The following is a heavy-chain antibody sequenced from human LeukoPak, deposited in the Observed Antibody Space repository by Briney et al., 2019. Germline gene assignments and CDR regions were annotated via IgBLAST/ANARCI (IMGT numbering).Heavy chain of an antibody. CDR3: ARDFPVRVEAVVAATYLDY. CDR2: ISSSSSYI. D-gene: IGHD2-15*01. CDR1: GFTFSSYS. Sequence: KPGGSLRLSCAASGFTFSSYSMNWVRQAPGKGLEWVSSISSSSSYIYYADSVKGRFTISRDNAKNSLYLQMNSLRAEDTAVYYCARDFPVRVEAVVAATYLDYWGQGTLVTVSS. V-gene: IGHV3-21*01. J-gene: IGHJ4*02.